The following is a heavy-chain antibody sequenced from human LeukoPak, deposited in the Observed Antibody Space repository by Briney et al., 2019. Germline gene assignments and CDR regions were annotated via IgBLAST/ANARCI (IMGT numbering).Heavy chain of an antibody. Sequence: SETLSLTCTVSGASISSDYWNWIRQPPGKGLEWNGHVYHSGSTNYNPSLKSRVTISVDTSKNQFSLKLSSVTAADTVVYYCAREIVVVPAATRNYNWFDPWGQGTLVTVSS. D-gene: IGHD2-2*01. CDR3: AREIVVVPAATRNYNWFDP. J-gene: IGHJ5*02. CDR1: GASISSDY. CDR2: VYHSGST. V-gene: IGHV4-59*01.